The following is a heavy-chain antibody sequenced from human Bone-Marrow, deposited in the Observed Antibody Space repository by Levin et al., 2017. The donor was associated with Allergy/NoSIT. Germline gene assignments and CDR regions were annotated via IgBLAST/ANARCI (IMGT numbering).Heavy chain of an antibody. CDR3: AHLNLINLNYASSHFDF. J-gene: IGHJ4*02. CDR1: GFSLDTSKMG. Sequence: TLSLTLTCTFSGFSLDTSKMGVGWLRQSPGKALEWLTLIYWNGDLRYNPSLSNRLTISTDTSKKQVVLTLTDMDPADTATHFCAHLNLINLNYASSHFDFWGQGVPVTVSS. V-gene: IGHV2-5*01. D-gene: IGHD1-7*01. CDR2: IYWNGDL.